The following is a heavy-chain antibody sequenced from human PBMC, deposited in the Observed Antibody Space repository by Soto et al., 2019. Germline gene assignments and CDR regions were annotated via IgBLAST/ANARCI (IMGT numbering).Heavy chain of an antibody. J-gene: IGHJ5*02. CDR1: GFTFTSYG. Sequence: GGSLRLSCSASGFTFTSYGMYWVRQAPGKGLEWVAFISYDGADKVYAESVEGRFIISRDNSKDTVYLQMNSLRTEDTAIYHCAKFSALDVPGMGDWFDPWGPGTLVTVST. CDR3: AKFSALDVPGMGDWFDP. V-gene: IGHV3-30*18. CDR2: ISYDGADK. D-gene: IGHD1-1*01.